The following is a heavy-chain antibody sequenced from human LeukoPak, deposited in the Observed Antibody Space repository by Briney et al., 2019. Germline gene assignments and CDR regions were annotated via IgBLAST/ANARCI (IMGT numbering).Heavy chain of an antibody. Sequence: PGGSLRLSCAASGFIFNNYGLIWVRQAPGKGLEWVSAISNDGGGTNYADFVKGRFTISRDNSKNTLFLQMNSLRAEDTALYYCAKGSSGYFLDLWGQGTLVTVSS. J-gene: IGHJ5*02. V-gene: IGHV3-23*01. CDR2: ISNDGGGT. D-gene: IGHD3-22*01. CDR3: AKGSSGYFLDL. CDR1: GFIFNNYG.